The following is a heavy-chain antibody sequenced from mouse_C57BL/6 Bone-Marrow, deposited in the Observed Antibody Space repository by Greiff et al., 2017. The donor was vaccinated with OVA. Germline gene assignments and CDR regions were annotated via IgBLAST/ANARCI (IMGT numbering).Heavy chain of an antibody. CDR2: IRNKANGYTS. CDR1: GFTFTDYY. CDR3: ARYDYRGGFDD. J-gene: IGHJ1*03. D-gene: IGHD1-1*02. Sequence: EVNLVESGGGLVQPGGSLSLSCAASGFTFTDYYMSWVRQPPGQTLEWLGFIRNKANGYTSEYSASVQGRFPISRANSQSILYLQMNALRAEDSAAYYCARYDYRGGFDDWGTGTTVTVSA. V-gene: IGHV7-3*01.